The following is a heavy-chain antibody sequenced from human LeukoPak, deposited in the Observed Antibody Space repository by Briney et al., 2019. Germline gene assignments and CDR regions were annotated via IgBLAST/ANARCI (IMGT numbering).Heavy chain of an antibody. J-gene: IGHJ5*02. CDR1: GGSISRSGYS. Sequence: SETLSLTCAVSGGSISRSGYSWSWIRQPPGKGLDWIAYIYYTGSTYYNPSLKSRVTISLNTSKNQFSLKLTSVTTADTAVYYCVRGGESSGYEGRFDPWGQGTLVTVSS. CDR2: IYYTGST. D-gene: IGHD3-22*01. CDR3: VRGGESSGYEGRFDP. V-gene: IGHV4-30-4*07.